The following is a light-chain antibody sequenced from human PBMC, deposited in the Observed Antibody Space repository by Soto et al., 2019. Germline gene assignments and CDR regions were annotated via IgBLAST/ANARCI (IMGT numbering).Light chain of an antibody. J-gene: IGLJ2*01. Sequence: QPVLTQSPSASASLGASVKLTCTLSSGHNTYSIAWHQQQPEKGPRFLMKLKSDGSHNRGDGIPDRFSGSSSGAERYLTISSLQSEDEADYYCQTWATGIQVFGGGTKLTV. CDR1: SGHNTYS. V-gene: IGLV4-69*01. CDR3: QTWATGIQV. CDR2: LKSDGSH.